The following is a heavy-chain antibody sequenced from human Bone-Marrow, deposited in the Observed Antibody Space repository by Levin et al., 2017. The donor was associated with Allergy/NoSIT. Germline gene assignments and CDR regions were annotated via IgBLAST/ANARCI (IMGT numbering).Heavy chain of an antibody. V-gene: IGHV3-7*01. J-gene: IGHJ4*02. CDR1: GFTFNNYW. CDR3: ATDLRLGAY. CDR2: IKQDGSQT. Sequence: GGSLRLSCAVSGFTFNNYWMFWVRQAPGKGLEWVANIKQDGSQTYYVDSLRGRFTISRDNAKSSLFLQMNSLRAEDTAVYYCATDLRLGAYWGQGTLVTVSS. D-gene: IGHD3-16*01.